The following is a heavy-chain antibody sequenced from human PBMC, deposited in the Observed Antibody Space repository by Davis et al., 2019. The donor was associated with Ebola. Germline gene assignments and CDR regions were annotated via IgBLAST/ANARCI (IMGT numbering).Heavy chain of an antibody. CDR1: GGSVSSGSYY. CDR3: ARHKGRVRYYGMDI. CDR2: IDYSGST. Sequence: SETLSLTCTVSGGSVSSGSYYWSWIRQPPGKGLEWIGYIDYSGSTNYNPSLKSRVTISVDTSKNQFSLKLSSVTAADTAVYYCARHKGRVRYYGMDIWGQGTTVTVSS. J-gene: IGHJ6*02. V-gene: IGHV4-61*01.